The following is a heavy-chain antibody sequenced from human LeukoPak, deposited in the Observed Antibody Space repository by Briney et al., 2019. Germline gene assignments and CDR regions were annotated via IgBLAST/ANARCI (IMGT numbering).Heavy chain of an antibody. Sequence: TSETLSLTCTVSGGSISSSSYYWGWIRQPPGKGLEWIGSIYYSGSTYYNPSLKSRVTISVDTSKNQFSLKLSSVTAADTAVYYCARGLRFLEWLLSYGDDAFDIWGQGTMVTVSS. CDR2: IYYSGST. J-gene: IGHJ3*02. CDR1: GGSISSSSYY. V-gene: IGHV4-39*07. CDR3: ARGLRFLEWLLSYGDDAFDI. D-gene: IGHD3-3*01.